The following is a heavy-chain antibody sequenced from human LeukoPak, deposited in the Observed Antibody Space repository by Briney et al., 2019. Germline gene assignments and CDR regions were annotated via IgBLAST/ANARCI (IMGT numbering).Heavy chain of an antibody. Sequence: GGSLRLSCAASGFTFSSYSMNWVRQAPGKGLEWVSSISSSSSYIYYADSVKGRFTISRDNAKNSLYLQMNSLRAEDTAVYYWARDLVTMATGLDYWGQGTLVTVSS. V-gene: IGHV3-21*01. CDR2: ISSSSSYI. D-gene: IGHD5-24*01. CDR3: ARDLVTMATGLDY. CDR1: GFTFSSYS. J-gene: IGHJ4*02.